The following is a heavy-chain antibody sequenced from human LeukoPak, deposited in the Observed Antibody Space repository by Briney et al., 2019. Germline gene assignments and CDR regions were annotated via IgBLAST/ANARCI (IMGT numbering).Heavy chain of an antibody. V-gene: IGHV1-2*06. Sequence: ASVKVSCKASGYTFTGYYMHWVRQAPGQGPEWMGRINPNSGGTNYAQKFQGRVTMTRDTSISTAYMELSRLRSDDTAVYYCASGVRFLEWTQPVGYYYYGMDVWGQGTTVTVSS. J-gene: IGHJ6*02. CDR3: ASGVRFLEWTQPVGYYYYGMDV. D-gene: IGHD3-3*01. CDR2: INPNSGGT. CDR1: GYTFTGYY.